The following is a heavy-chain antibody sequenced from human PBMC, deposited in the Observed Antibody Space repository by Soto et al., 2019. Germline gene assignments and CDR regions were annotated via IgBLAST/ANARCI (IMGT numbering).Heavy chain of an antibody. CDR1: GGSFSGYY. D-gene: IGHD5-18*01. CDR3: ACIFSGGYGYGFYYYGMDV. V-gene: IGHV4-59*08. J-gene: IGHJ6*02. Sequence: PSETLSLTCAVYGGSFSGYYWSWIRQPPGKGLEWIGYIYYSGSTNYNPSLKSRVTISVDTSKNQFSLKLSSVTAADTAVYYCACIFSGGYGYGFYYYGMDVWGQGTTVTVSS. CDR2: IYYSGST.